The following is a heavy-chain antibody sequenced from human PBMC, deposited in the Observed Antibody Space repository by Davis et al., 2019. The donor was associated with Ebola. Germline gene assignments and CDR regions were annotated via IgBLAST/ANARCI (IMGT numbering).Heavy chain of an antibody. J-gene: IGHJ5*02. CDR3: VRAVGACSQNSCLTWFGP. CDR1: GYSINRGYY. CDR2: FYPSRST. Sequence: SETLSLTCAVSGYSINRGYYWGWIRQPPGKGLEYIGSFYPSRSTYYNPSLKSRVAISVDASKNQFFLKLSSVTASDTAVYYCVRAVGACSQNSCLTWFGPWGQGTLVTVSS. V-gene: IGHV4-38-2*01. D-gene: IGHD1-26*01.